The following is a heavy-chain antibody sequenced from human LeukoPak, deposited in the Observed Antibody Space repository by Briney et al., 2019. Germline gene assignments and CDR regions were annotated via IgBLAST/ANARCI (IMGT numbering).Heavy chain of an antibody. D-gene: IGHD3-22*01. J-gene: IGHJ4*02. CDR1: GYTFTSYY. CDR3: ARELTPYYYDSSGYYYGARGLPDY. V-gene: IGHV1-46*01. CDR2: INPSGGST. Sequence: ASVKVSCKASGYTFTSYYMHWVRQAPGQGLEWMGIINPSGGSTSYAQKFQGRVTMTRDTSTSTVYMELSSLRSEDTAVYYCARELTPYYYDSSGYYYGARGLPDYWGQGTLVTVSS.